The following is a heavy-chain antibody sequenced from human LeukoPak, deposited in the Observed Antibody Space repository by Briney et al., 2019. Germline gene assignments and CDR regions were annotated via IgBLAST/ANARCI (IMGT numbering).Heavy chain of an antibody. D-gene: IGHD3-10*01. J-gene: IGHJ6*03. CDR2: INHSGST. V-gene: IGHV4-34*01. Sequence: SETLSLTCAVYGGSFSGYYWSWLRQPPGKGLEWIGEINHSGSTNYNPSLKSRVTISVDTSKNQFSLKLSSVTAADTAVYYCARHRRKLYYGSGSYPKRGYYYYYMDVWGKGTTVTISS. CDR1: GGSFSGYY. CDR3: ARHRRKLYYGSGSYPKRGYYYYYMDV.